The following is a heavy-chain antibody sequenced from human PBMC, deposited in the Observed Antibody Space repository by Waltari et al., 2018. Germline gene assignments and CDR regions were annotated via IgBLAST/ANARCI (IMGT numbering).Heavy chain of an antibody. Sequence: QLQLQESGPGLVKPSETLSLTCTVSGGSISSSSYYWGGIRQPPGKGLEWIGSINYSGSTYHHPSLKSRVTISVDTSKNQFSLKLSSVTAADTAVYYCARHYSGSLGRKYYFDYWGQGTLVTVSS. V-gene: IGHV4-39*01. D-gene: IGHD1-26*01. CDR1: GGSISSSSYY. CDR3: ARHYSGSLGRKYYFDY. J-gene: IGHJ4*02. CDR2: INYSGST.